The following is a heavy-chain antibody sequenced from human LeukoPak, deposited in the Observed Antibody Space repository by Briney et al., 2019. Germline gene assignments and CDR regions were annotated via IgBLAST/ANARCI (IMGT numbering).Heavy chain of an antibody. J-gene: IGHJ5*02. CDR3: ATSYDAKTAPYDL. Sequence: PSETLSLTCAVYGGSFSGYYWSWIRQPPGKGLEWIGEINHSGSTNYNPSLKSRVTMSVDTSKNQVSMELRFLTAADTALYYCATSYDAKTAPYDLWGQGTLVTVSS. CDR2: INHSGST. V-gene: IGHV4-34*01. CDR1: GGSFSGYY. D-gene: IGHD3-3*01.